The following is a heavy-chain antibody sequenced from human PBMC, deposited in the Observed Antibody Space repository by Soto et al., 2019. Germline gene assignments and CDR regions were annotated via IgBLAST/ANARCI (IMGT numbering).Heavy chain of an antibody. CDR1: GGTFSSYT. CDR3: GRRLSSAWFGVNHHYYIDV. J-gene: IGHJ6*03. V-gene: IGHV1-69*02. Sequence: SVKVSCKASGGTFSSYTISWVRQAPGQGLEWMGRIIPILGIANYAQKFQGRVTITGDKSTSTAYMELSSLRSEDTAVDYCGRRLSSAWFGVNHHYYIDVSGKGTTVTVSS. CDR2: IIPILGIA. D-gene: IGHD3-10*01.